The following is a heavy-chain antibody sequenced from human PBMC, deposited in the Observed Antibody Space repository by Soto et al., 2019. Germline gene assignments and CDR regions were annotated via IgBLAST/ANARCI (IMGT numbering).Heavy chain of an antibody. CDR1: GYSFTSDW. J-gene: IGHJ4*02. Sequence: PGESLKISFKGSGYSFTSDWIGWVRQMPGKGLEWMGIIYPGDSDTRYSPSFQGQVTVSADKSISTAYLQWSSLKASDTAMYYCARRSAAAVVDYWGQGTLVTVSS. CDR2: IYPGDSDT. V-gene: IGHV5-51*01. CDR3: ARRSAAAVVDY. D-gene: IGHD6-13*01.